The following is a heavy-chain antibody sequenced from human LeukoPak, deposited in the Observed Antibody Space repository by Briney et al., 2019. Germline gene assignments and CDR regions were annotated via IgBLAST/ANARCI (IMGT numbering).Heavy chain of an antibody. Sequence: ASVKVSCKTSGYPFTTWEINWVRQAAGQGLEWMGWVHPNSGNTAYAQKFQGRVTMTRDTSISTAYMELSGLRFDDTDVYFCASGPRNDPWGPGTLVTVSS. V-gene: IGHV1-8*01. D-gene: IGHD1-14*01. CDR2: VHPNSGNT. CDR1: GYPFTTWE. J-gene: IGHJ5*02. CDR3: ASGPRNDP.